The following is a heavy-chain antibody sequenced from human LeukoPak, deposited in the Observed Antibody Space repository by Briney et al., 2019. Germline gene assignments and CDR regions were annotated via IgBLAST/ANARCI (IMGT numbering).Heavy chain of an antibody. D-gene: IGHD6-6*01. CDR3: ARGPSIAARYDAFDI. CDR2: ISSSRNTI. J-gene: IGHJ3*02. CDR1: EFTFTSYE. Sequence: PGGSLTHPCAVSEFTFTSYELNWLRQAPGKGLAWVACISSSRNTISYADSVKGRFTITRDNAKNSLYLQVISLRAEDTAVYYCARGPSIAARYDAFDIWGQGTMVTVSS. V-gene: IGHV3-48*03.